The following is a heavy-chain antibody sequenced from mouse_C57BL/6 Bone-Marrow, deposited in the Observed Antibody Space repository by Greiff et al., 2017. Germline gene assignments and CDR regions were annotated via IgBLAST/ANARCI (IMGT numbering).Heavy chain of an antibody. CDR1: GYSFNTYA. Sequence: EVKLLESGGGLVLPKGSLKLSCAASGYSFNTYAMNWVRQAPGKGLEWVARIRRKSNNSATYYADTVKDRFTISRDVSKGLRYLQMNNLKTKDTAMYYYLLTGYAMDYWGQGTSVTVSS. CDR2: IRRKSNNSAT. CDR3: LLTGYAMDY. V-gene: IGHV10-1*01. J-gene: IGHJ4*01.